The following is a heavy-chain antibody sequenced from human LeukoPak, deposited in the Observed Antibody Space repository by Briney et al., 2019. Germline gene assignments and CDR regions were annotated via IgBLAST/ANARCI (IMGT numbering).Heavy chain of an antibody. D-gene: IGHD3-9*01. CDR1: GGSISSGGYY. V-gene: IGHV4-31*03. J-gene: IGHJ6*02. Sequence: PSQTLSLTCTVSGGSISSGGYYWSWIRQHPGKGLEWIGYIHYSGSTYYNPSLKSRVTISVDTSKNQFSLKLSSVTAADTAVYYCARSADILTGYPGDYYYYGMDVWGQGTTVTVSS. CDR2: IHYSGST. CDR3: ARSADILTGYPGDYYYYGMDV.